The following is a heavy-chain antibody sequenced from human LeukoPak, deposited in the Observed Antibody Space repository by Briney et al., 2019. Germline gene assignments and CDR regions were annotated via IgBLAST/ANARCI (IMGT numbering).Heavy chain of an antibody. CDR2: INHSGST. V-gene: IGHV4-34*01. CDR3: ARGLVGAAGSRSDY. CDR1: GGSFSGYY. J-gene: IGHJ4*02. D-gene: IGHD6-13*01. Sequence: PSETLSLTCAVYGGSFSGYYWSWIRQPPGKGLEWIREINHSGSTNYNPSLKSRVTISVDTSKNQFSLKLSSVTAADTAVYYCARGLVGAAGSRSDYWGQGTLVTVSS.